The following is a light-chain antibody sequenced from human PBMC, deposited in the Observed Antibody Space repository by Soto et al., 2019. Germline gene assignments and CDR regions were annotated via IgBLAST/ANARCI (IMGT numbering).Light chain of an antibody. Sequence: QSVLTQPPSASGTPGQRVTISCSGSSSNVGSNTVSWYQQLPGTAPKVLIYSDDQRPSGVPDRFSGSRSGSSASLAISGLHSGYEADYYCASWEDSLNGWVIGGGTKVTVL. CDR3: ASWEDSLNGWV. CDR2: SDD. V-gene: IGLV1-44*01. J-gene: IGLJ3*02. CDR1: SSNVGSNT.